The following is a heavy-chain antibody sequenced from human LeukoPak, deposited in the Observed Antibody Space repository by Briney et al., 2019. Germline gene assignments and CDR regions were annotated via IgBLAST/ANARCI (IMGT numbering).Heavy chain of an antibody. CDR3: ARVPHCSSTGCYSWFDP. CDR1: GFTFSSYW. Sequence: GGSLRLSCAASGFTFSSYWMHWVRQAPGKGLVWVSRINTDGSSTSYADSVKGRFTISRDNTKNTLYLQMNSLRAGDTAVYYCARVPHCSSTGCYSWFDPWGQGTLVTVSS. J-gene: IGHJ5*02. D-gene: IGHD2-2*01. CDR2: INTDGSST. V-gene: IGHV3-74*01.